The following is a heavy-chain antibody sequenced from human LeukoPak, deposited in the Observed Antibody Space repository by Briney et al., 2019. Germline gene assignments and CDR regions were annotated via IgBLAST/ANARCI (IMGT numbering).Heavy chain of an antibody. CDR2: INPNSGGT. J-gene: IGHJ6*03. CDR1: GYTFTGYY. CDR3: ARVAAVAGYYYYYYMDV. V-gene: IGHV1-2*02. D-gene: IGHD6-19*01. Sequence: ASVKVSCKASGYTFTGYYMHWVRQAPGQGLEWMGWINPNSGGTNYAQKFQGRVTMTRDTSISTAYMELSRLRSDDTAVYYCARVAAVAGYYYYYYMDVWGKGTTVTVSS.